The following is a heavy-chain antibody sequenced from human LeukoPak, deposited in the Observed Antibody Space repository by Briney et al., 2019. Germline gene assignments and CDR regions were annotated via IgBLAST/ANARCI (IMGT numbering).Heavy chain of an antibody. CDR2: INPISGGA. D-gene: IGHD2-15*01. CDR1: GYTFTGYY. Sequence: ASVKVSCKTSGYTFTGYYIHWVRQAPGQGLEWMGWINPISGGASYAQKFQGRVTMTRDTSISTAYMELSRLRSDDTAVYYCARERTLTSCYDYWGQGTLVTVSS. J-gene: IGHJ4*02. CDR3: ARERTLTSCYDY. V-gene: IGHV1-2*02.